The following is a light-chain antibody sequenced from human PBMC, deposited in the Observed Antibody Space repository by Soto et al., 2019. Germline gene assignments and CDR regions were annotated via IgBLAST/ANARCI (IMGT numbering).Light chain of an antibody. Sequence: QSALTQPASVSGSPGQSITISCTGTSSDVGGYNYVSWYQQHPGKAPKLMIYDVSNRPSGVSNRFSGSKSGNTASLTISGLQADDDADYYCSSYTRSSTRVFGTGTKLTVL. V-gene: IGLV2-14*01. CDR3: SSYTRSSTRV. CDR1: SSDVGGYNY. J-gene: IGLJ1*01. CDR2: DVS.